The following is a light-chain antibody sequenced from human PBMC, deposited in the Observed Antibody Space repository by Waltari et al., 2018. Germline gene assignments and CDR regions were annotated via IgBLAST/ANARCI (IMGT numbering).Light chain of an antibody. J-gene: IGKJ1*01. CDR1: QSLVHRAGDTS. CDR2: NVS. CDR3: MQTTHGPPWT. Sequence: DVVMTQSPLSLPVTLGQPASISCMSTQSLVHRAGDTSLNLFHQRPGQSPRRLIYNVSKRDSGVPDRFSGSGSGTHFTLKISTVEAEDVGIYYCMQTTHGPPWTFGPGTKVEIK. V-gene: IGKV2-30*02.